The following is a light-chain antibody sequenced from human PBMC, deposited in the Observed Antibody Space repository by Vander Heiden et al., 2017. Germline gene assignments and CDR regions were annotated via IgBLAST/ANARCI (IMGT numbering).Light chain of an antibody. Sequence: IQLTQSPSFLPASVGDTVTITFRASQYISSYLAWHQQKPEKAPRLLIYAASTLQSGVPLRFSGSGSGTEFTLKISSLEPEDFATYYCQKLKSYPRTFGQGTKLEIK. J-gene: IGKJ2*01. CDR1: QYISSY. V-gene: IGKV1-9*01. CDR3: QKLKSYPRT. CDR2: AAS.